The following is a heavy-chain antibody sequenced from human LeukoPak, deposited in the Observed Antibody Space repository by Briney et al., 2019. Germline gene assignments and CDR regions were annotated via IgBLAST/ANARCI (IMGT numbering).Heavy chain of an antibody. CDR2: IYYSGSA. CDR1: GGSISSSGYY. D-gene: IGHD3-3*01. V-gene: IGHV4-39*01. J-gene: IGHJ4*02. CDR3: ARGSQVDDFWSGYRALLDY. Sequence: SETLSLTCTVSGGSISSSGYYWSWIRQPPGKGLEWIGTIYYSGSAYYNPSLKTQVTISVDTSKNQFSLKLSSVTAADTAVYFCARGSQVDDFWSGYRALLDYWGQGTLVTVSS.